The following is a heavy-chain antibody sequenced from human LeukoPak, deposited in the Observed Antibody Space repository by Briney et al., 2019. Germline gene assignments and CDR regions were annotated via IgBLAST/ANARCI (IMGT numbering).Heavy chain of an antibody. CDR3: ARGRYSGYDFGPYYYYMDV. CDR2: IYYSGST. CDR1: GGSVSSSSYY. J-gene: IGHJ6*03. Sequence: PSETLSLTCTVSGGSVSSSSYYWGWIRQPPGKGLEWIGSIYYSGSTNYNPSLKSRVTISVDTSKNQFSLKLSSVTAADTAVYYCARGRYSGYDFGPYYYYMDVWGKGTTVTVSS. D-gene: IGHD5-12*01. V-gene: IGHV4-39*07.